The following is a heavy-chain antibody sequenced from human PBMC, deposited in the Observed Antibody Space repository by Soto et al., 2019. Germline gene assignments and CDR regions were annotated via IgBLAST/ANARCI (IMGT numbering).Heavy chain of an antibody. V-gene: IGHV3-53*01. J-gene: IGHJ4*02. D-gene: IGHD5-12*01. Sequence: EVQVVESGGSLIQPGGSLRLSCEVSGFSVTANYMSWVRQAPGKGLEWVSVIYSGGSTYYIESVKGRFSISRDSSKNTLYLQMNSLRAEDTAVYYCHGYGYWGQGTLVPVSS. CDR3: HGYGY. CDR1: GFSVTANY. CDR2: IYSGGST.